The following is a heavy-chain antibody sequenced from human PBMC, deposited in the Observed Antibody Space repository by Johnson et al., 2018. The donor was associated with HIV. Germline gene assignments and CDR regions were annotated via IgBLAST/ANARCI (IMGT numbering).Heavy chain of an antibody. Sequence: EVQLVESGGGLVKPGGSLRLSCAASGFTFDDYGMSWVRQAPGKGLEWVANIKQDGSEKYYVDSVKGRFTISRDNAKNSLYLQMNSLRAEETAVYYCARKADAIDIWGQGTMVTVSS. CDR1: GFTFDDYG. CDR3: ARKADAIDI. J-gene: IGHJ3*02. V-gene: IGHV3-7*01. CDR2: IKQDGSEK.